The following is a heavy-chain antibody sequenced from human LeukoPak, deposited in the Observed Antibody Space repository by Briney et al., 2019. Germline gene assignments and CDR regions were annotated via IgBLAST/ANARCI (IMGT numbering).Heavy chain of an antibody. D-gene: IGHD3-22*01. J-gene: IGHJ6*03. Sequence: SQILSLTCAISGDSVSSNSAAWNWIRQSPSRGLEWLGRTYYRSKWYNDYAVSVKSRITINPDTSKNQFSLQLNSVTLEDTAVYYCARGPQTNYYDSSGYYYTNYYYMDVWGKGTTVTVSS. CDR2: TYYRSKWYN. CDR3: ARGPQTNYYDSSGYYYTNYYYMDV. CDR1: GDSVSSNSAA. V-gene: IGHV6-1*01.